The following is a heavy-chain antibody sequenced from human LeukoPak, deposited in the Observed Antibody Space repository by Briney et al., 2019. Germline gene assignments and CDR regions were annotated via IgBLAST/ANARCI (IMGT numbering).Heavy chain of an antibody. V-gene: IGHV1-18*01. J-gene: IGHJ3*02. D-gene: IGHD4-11*01. CDR3: ARDRASNYGAFDI. CDR1: GYTFTSYG. Sequence: ASVKVSCKASGYTFTSYGISWVRQAPGQGLEWMGWINTYNAYTYYAQKFQGRLTMTTDTSTSTAYMELRSLRSDDTAVYYCARDRASNYGAFDIWGQGTMVTVSS. CDR2: INTYNAYT.